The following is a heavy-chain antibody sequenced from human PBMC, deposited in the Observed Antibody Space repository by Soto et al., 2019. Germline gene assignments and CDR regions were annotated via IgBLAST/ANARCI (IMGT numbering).Heavy chain of an antibody. Sequence: QVQLQESGPGLVKPSGTLSLTCAVSSGSISSSTWWSWVRQPPGQGLEWNGEIYHSGSTNYNPSLKSRVTISVDKSKNQFSLKLSSVTAADTAVYYCAIALPLYCSGGSCYGLSAFDIWDQGTMVTVSS. CDR2: IYHSGST. CDR1: SGSISSSTW. V-gene: IGHV4-4*02. CDR3: AIALPLYCSGGSCYGLSAFDI. D-gene: IGHD2-15*01. J-gene: IGHJ3*02.